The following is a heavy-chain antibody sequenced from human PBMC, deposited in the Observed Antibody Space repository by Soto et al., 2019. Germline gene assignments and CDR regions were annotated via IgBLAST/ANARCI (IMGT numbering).Heavy chain of an antibody. CDR3: ATGSGYSYGDFDY. V-gene: IGHV3-23*01. J-gene: IGHJ4*02. CDR2: ISGSGGST. D-gene: IGHD5-18*01. CDR1: GFTFSSYA. Sequence: EGSLRLSCAASGFTFSSYAMSWVRQAPGKGLEWVSAISGSGGSTYYADSVKGRFTIPRDNSKNTLYLQMNSLRAEDTAVYYCATGSGYSYGDFDYCGQGTLVTVSS.